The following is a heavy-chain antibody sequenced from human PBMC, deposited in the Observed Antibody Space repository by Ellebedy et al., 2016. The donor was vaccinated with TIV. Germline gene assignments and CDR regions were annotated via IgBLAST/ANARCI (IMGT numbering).Heavy chain of an antibody. J-gene: IGHJ4*02. D-gene: IGHD3-22*01. CDR1: GFSLRTSGMC. CDR3: ARIGHYYDSSGYYWDY. Sequence: SGPTLVXPTPTLTLTCTFSGFSLRTSGMCVSWIRQPPGKALEWLARIDWDDDKYYSTSLKTRLTISKDTSKNQVVLTMTNMDPVDTATYDCARIGHYYDSSGYYWDYWGQGTLVTVSS. CDR2: IDWDDDK. V-gene: IGHV2-70*11.